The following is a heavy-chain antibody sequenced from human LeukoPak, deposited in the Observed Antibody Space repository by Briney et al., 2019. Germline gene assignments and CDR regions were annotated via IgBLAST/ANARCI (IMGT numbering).Heavy chain of an antibody. V-gene: IGHV3-23*01. CDR3: AKAPAAIDY. D-gene: IGHD2-2*01. J-gene: IGHJ4*02. Sequence: GRSLRLSCAASGFTYSSYGMSWVRQAPGKGLEWVSAISGSGGSTYYADSVKGRFTISRDNSKNTLYLQMNSLRAEDTAVYYCAKAPAAIDYWGQGTLVTVSS. CDR2: ISGSGGST. CDR1: GFTYSSYG.